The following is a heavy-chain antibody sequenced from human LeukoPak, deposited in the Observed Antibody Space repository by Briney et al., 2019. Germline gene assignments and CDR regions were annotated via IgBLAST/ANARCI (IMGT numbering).Heavy chain of an antibody. J-gene: IGHJ4*02. CDR2: INNSGST. CDR3: ARGRYGPRLGN. V-gene: IGHV4-34*01. Sequence: PAETLSLTCAVYGASFSDSYWSWIRQPPPKGLEWIGDINNSGSTSYNPSLNSRVIMSVDRSKNQFSLRLTSVTAADTAVYYCARGRYGPRLGNWGQGTLVTVSS. CDR1: GASFSDSY. D-gene: IGHD3-16*01.